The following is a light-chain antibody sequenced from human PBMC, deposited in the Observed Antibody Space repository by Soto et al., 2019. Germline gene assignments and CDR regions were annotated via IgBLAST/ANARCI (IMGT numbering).Light chain of an antibody. CDR2: RAS. Sequence: DSQLTQSPSSLAASVTDRVTITCRASQAINNNLNWYHRKLGKAPELLIYRASTLQSGVPSRFSGSGSGTDFTLTISRREHEDFGNYYCQQSYSTPYTVGRGTKVEIK. V-gene: IGKV1-39*01. J-gene: IGKJ2*01. CDR3: QQSYSTPYT. CDR1: QAINNN.